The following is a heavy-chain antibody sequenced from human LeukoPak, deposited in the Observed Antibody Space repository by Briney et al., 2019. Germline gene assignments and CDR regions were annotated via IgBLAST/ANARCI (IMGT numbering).Heavy chain of an antibody. V-gene: IGHV1-69*05. CDR3: ARGPQSRYYYYMDV. CDR1: GGTFSSYA. Sequence: ASVKVSCKASGGTFSSYAISWVRQAPGQGLEWMGGIIPIFGTANYAQKFQGRVTITTDESTSTAYMELSSLRSEDTAVYYCARGPQSRYYYYMDVWGQRDHGHRLL. J-gene: IGHJ6*03. CDR2: IIPIFGTA.